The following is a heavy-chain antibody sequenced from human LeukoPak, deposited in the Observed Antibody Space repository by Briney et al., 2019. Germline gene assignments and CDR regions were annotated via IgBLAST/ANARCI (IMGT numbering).Heavy chain of an antibody. J-gene: IGHJ5*02. CDR3: AREKSSRSCSGGSCYFGRWFDP. D-gene: IGHD2-15*01. CDR1: GGSISSYY. Sequence: PSETLSLTCTVSGGSISSYYWSWIRQPPGMGLEGIGYIYYSGSTNYNPSLKSRVTISVDTSKNQFSLKLSSVTAADTAVYYCAREKSSRSCSGGSCYFGRWFDPWGQGTLVTVSS. V-gene: IGHV4-59*01. CDR2: IYYSGST.